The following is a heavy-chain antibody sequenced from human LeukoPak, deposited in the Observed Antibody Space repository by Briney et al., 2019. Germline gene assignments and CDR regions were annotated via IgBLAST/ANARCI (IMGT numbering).Heavy chain of an antibody. CDR1: GGSFSGYY. J-gene: IGHJ4*02. D-gene: IGHD3-10*01. V-gene: IGHV4-34*01. CDR3: ARGPYGSGSYYLPSPFDY. CDR2: INHSGST. Sequence: PSETLSLTCAVYGGSFSGYYWSWIRQPPGKGLEWIGEINHSGSTNYNPSLKSRVTISVDTSKNQFSLKLSSVTAADTAVYYCARGPYGSGSYYLPSPFDYWGQGTLVTVSS.